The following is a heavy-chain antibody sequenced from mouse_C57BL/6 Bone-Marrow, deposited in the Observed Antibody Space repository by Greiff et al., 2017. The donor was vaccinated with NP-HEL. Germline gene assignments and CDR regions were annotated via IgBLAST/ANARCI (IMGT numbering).Heavy chain of an antibody. D-gene: IGHD2-4*01. CDR1: GFTFSDYY. V-gene: IGHV5-16*01. Sequence: EVMLVESEGGLVQPGSSMKLSCTASGFTFSDYYMAWVRQVPEKGLEWVANINHDGSSTYYLDSLKSRFNFSRDNAKNILYLQMSSLKSEDTATYYCAREGGLRRRTYAMDYWGQGTSVTVSS. CDR3: AREGGLRRRTYAMDY. CDR2: INHDGSST. J-gene: IGHJ4*01.